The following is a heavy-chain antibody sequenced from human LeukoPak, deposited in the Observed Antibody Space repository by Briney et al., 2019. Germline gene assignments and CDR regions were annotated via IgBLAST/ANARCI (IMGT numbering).Heavy chain of an antibody. CDR1: GFTFDDYG. CDR3: GKAGCSSTTCYINS. V-gene: IGHV3-9*03. D-gene: IGHD2-2*02. J-gene: IGHJ4*02. CDR2: ISWNSGVT. Sequence: GRSLRLSCAASGFTFDDYGMHWVRQAPGKGLEWVSAISWNSGVTDYADSVKGRFTISRDNAKNSLYLQMNSLRAEGMALYYCGKAGCSSTTCYINSWGQGTLVTVSS.